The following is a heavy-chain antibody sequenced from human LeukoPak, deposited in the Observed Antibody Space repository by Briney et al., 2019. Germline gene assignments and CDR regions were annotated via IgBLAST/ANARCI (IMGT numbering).Heavy chain of an antibody. CDR1: GGSISSSSYY. V-gene: IGHV4-39*07. J-gene: IGHJ4*02. CDR3: ARGQYYDFWSGYQVFDY. CDR2: IYYSGST. D-gene: IGHD3-3*01. Sequence: PSETLSLTCTVSGGSISSSSYYWGWIRQPPGKGLEWIGSIYYSGSTYYNPSLKSRVTISVDTSKNQFSLKLSSVTAADTAVYYCARGQYYDFWSGYQVFDYWGQGTLVTVSS.